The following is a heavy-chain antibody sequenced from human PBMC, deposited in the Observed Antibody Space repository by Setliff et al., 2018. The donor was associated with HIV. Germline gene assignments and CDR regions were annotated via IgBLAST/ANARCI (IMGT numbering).Heavy chain of an antibody. Sequence: PSETLSLTCNVSGGSISSRYWTWIRQPPGKGLEWIGYVYYSGSTNYNPSLKSRVTMSLDTSKNHFSLRLTSVTAADTAVYYCARQIGGGHWALDYWGQGTLVTVSS. CDR1: GGSISSRY. V-gene: IGHV4-59*08. CDR2: VYYSGST. J-gene: IGHJ4*02. D-gene: IGHD2-21*01. CDR3: ARQIGGGHWALDY.